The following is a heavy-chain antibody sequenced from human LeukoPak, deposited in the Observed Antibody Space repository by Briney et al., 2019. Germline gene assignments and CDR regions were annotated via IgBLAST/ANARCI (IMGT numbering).Heavy chain of an antibody. V-gene: IGHV4-34*01. D-gene: IGHD1-26*01. Sequence: PSETLSLTCVVYGGSFSDYYWSWIRQPPGKGLEWIGEINHSGGTNYNSSLKSRVTLSVDTSKNQFSLKLSSVTAADTAVYYCARGEMAARQGGINWGQGTLVTVSS. CDR3: ARGEMAARQGGIN. CDR1: GGSFSDYY. J-gene: IGHJ4*02. CDR2: INHSGGT.